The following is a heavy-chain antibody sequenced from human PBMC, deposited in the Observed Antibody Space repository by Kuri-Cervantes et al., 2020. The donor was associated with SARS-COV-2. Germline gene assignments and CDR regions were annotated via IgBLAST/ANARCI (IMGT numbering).Heavy chain of an antibody. Sequence: SVKVSCKASGDSFSSYSFNWVRQAPGQGLEWMGGIIPMFGTADYAQKFQGRVTITADESTSTVYMELTSLRSDDTAMYYCARDRGSSGWSWVYYYYGMDVWGRGTTVTVSS. D-gene: IGHD6-19*01. CDR2: IIPMFGTA. J-gene: IGHJ6*02. CDR3: ARDRGSSGWSWVYYYYGMDV. CDR1: GDSFSSYS. V-gene: IGHV1-69*13.